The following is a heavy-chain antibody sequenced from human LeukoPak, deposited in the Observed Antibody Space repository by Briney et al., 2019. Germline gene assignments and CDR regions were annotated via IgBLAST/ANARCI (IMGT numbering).Heavy chain of an antibody. V-gene: IGHV3-48*02. CDR3: AIDHNWGFDY. CDR1: GFIFSSFA. J-gene: IGHJ4*02. CDR2: ISPTYNI. Sequence: GGSLRLSCAASGFIFSSFAMNWVRQAPGKGLEWVSYISPTYNIYYSDSVRGRFTISRDNAKNSLYLQMNSLRDEDTAVYYCAIDHNWGFDYWGQGTLVAVSS. D-gene: IGHD7-27*01.